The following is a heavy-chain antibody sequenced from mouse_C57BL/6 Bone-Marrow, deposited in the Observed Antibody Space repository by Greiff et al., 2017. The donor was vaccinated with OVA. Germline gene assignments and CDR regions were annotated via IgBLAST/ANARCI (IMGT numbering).Heavy chain of an antibody. CDR2: IHPSDSDT. V-gene: IGHV1-74*01. D-gene: IGHD2-4*01. J-gene: IGHJ2*01. CDR3: ATIHDYDALFDY. Sequence: QVHVKQPGAELVKPGASVKVSCKASGYTFTSYWMHWVKQRPGQGLEWIGRIHPSDSDTNYNQKFKGKATLTVDKSSSTAYMQLSSLTSEDSAVYYCATIHDYDALFDYWGQGTTLTVSS. CDR1: GYTFTSYW.